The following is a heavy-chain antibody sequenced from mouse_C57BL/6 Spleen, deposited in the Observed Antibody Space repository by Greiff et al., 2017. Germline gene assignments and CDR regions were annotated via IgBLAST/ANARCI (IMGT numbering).Heavy chain of an antibody. CDR1: GFSFNNYA. CDR2: IRSKSNNYAT. V-gene: IGHV10-1*01. D-gene: IGHD2-1*01. CDR3: VRHNPFIYYGKAGYAMDY. Sequence: EVQLVESGGGLVQPKGSLKLSYAASGFSFNNYAMNWVRQAPGKGLEWVARIRSKSNNYATYYADSVKDRFTISRDDSESMLYRQMNNLKPEDTAMYYCVRHNPFIYYGKAGYAMDYWGQGTSVTVSS. J-gene: IGHJ4*01.